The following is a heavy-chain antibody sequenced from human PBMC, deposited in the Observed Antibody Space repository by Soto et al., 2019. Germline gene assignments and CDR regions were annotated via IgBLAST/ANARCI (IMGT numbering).Heavy chain of an antibody. CDR1: GGSISSSSYY. V-gene: IGHV4-39*01. D-gene: IGHD3-9*01. CDR3: ARHVPYYDILTGYRNYYFDY. Sequence: SETLSLTCTVSGGSISSSSYYWGWIRQPPGKGLEWIGSIYYSGSTYYNPSLKSRVTISVDTSKNQFSLKLSSVTAADTAVYYCARHVPYYDILTGYRNYYFDYWGQGTLVTVSS. CDR2: IYYSGST. J-gene: IGHJ4*02.